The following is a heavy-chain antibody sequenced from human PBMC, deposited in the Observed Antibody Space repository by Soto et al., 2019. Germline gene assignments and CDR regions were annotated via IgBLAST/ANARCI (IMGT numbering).Heavy chain of an antibody. J-gene: IGHJ6*03. CDR1: GFTFISYA. Sequence: EVQLVESGGDLVQPGGSLRLSCATSGFTFISYAMHWVRQAPGKGLEFVSTINGGGGTTTFYANSVKGRFTTSRDNSKNTVHLQMGSLGAEDTAVYYCARGWGSSSNDYMDVWGKGTTVTVSS. V-gene: IGHV3-64*01. CDR3: ARGWGSSSNDYMDV. D-gene: IGHD6-6*01. CDR2: INGGGGTTT.